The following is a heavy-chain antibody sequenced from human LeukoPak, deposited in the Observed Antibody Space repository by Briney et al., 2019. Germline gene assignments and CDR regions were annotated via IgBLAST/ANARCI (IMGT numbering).Heavy chain of an antibody. D-gene: IGHD1-20*01. CDR1: GFTVSSKY. V-gene: IGHV3-66*01. CDR3: ATSWDNKITVLDY. CDR2: IYSGGST. Sequence: PGGSLTLSCAASGFTVSSKYMTWVRQAPGKGLEWVSVIYSGGSTYYADSVKGRFTVSRDNSKNTLFLQLNSLRAEDTAVYYCATSWDNKITVLDYWGQGTLVTVSS. J-gene: IGHJ4*02.